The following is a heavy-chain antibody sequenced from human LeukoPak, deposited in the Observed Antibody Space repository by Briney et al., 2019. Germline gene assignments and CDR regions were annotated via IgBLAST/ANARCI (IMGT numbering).Heavy chain of an antibody. Sequence: GGSLRLSCTSSGFTFEDYALTWLRQAPGKGLEWLGFVRTKFYGGTADYAASVKDRFTISRDDYKNIAYLQMDGLKSEDTALYYCARVGRDRGFDIWGQGTAVTVSS. D-gene: IGHD3-10*01. J-gene: IGHJ3*02. V-gene: IGHV3-49*03. CDR1: GFTFEDYA. CDR2: VRTKFYGGTA. CDR3: ARVGRDRGFDI.